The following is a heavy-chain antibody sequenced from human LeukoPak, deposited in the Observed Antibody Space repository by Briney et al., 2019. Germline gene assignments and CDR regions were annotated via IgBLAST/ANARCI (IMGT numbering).Heavy chain of an antibody. D-gene: IGHD2-15*01. V-gene: IGHV3-30-3*01. J-gene: IGHJ6*02. Sequence: GGSLRLSCAASGFTFNSYAVHWVRQAPGKGLEWVAVISYDGSINFYAASVKGRFTISRDNSKNTLYLQMNSLRAEDTAVYYCARAHRYCSGGSCYFSMDVWGQGTTVTVSS. CDR2: ISYDGSIN. CDR1: GFTFNSYA. CDR3: ARAHRYCSGGSCYFSMDV.